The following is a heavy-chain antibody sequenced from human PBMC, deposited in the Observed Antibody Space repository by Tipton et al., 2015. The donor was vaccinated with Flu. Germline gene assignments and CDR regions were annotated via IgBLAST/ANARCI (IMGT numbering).Heavy chain of an antibody. J-gene: IGHJ4*02. CDR2: IKQDGSEK. CDR3: ARGLTTVTAKDYFDY. V-gene: IGHV3-7*01. D-gene: IGHD4-17*01. CDR1: GFSFSSFW. Sequence: LSLTCAASGFSFSSFWMNWVRQAPGKGLEWVANIKQDGSEKYYVDSVEGRFTISRGNAKNSLYLQMNSLTADDTALYYCARGLTTVTAKDYFDYWGQGTLVTVSS.